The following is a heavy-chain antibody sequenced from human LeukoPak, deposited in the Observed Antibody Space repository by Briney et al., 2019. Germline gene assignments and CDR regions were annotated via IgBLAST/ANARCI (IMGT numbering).Heavy chain of an antibody. J-gene: IGHJ2*01. CDR3: AGKGSSWYRQNWYFDL. CDR1: GGTFSSYA. V-gene: IGHV1-69*13. CDR2: IIPIFGTA. Sequence: SVKVSCKASGGTFSSYAISWVRQAPGQGLEWMGGIIPIFGTANYAQKFQGRVTITADESTSTAYMELSSLRSEDTAVYYCAGKGSSWYRQNWYFDLWGRGTLVTVSS. D-gene: IGHD6-13*01.